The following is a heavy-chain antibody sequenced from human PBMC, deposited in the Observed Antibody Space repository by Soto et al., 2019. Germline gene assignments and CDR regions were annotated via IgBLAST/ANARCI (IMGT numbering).Heavy chain of an antibody. CDR1: GGSISSYY. CDR3: EGGSTEVLMCVDP. D-gene: IGHD2-2*01. J-gene: IGHJ5*02. Sequence: SQTLSLTCTVSGGSISSYYWSWIRQPPGKGLEWIGYIYYSGSTNYNPSLKSRVTISVDTSKNQFSLKLSSVTAAATAAYYCEGGSTEVLMCVDPGRQGDLETVS. CDR2: IYYSGST. V-gene: IGHV4-59*01.